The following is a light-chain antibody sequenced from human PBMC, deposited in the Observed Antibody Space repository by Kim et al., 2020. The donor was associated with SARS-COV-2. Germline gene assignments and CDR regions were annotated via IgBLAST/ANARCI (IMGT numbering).Light chain of an antibody. Sequence: ELTQPPSASGTPGQRVTISCSGSSSNIGSNYVYWYQQLPGTAPKLLIYRNNQRPSGVPDRFSGSKSGTSASLSISGLRSEDEADYYCSTWDDSHVVFG. CDR3: STWDDSHVV. CDR2: RNN. CDR1: SSNIGSNY. J-gene: IGLJ2*01. V-gene: IGLV1-47*01.